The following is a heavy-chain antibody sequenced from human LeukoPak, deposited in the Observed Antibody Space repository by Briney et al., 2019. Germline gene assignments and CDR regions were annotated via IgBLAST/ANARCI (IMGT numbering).Heavy chain of an antibody. CDR1: GGPFSGYY. D-gene: IGHD2/OR15-2a*01. V-gene: IGHV4-34*01. J-gene: IGHJ3*02. CDR2: FNQSGST. CDR3: AGNMSIRGDDAFDI. Sequence: SETLSLTCAVYGGPFSGYYWCWLRQPPRKGLEWNGEFNQSGSTNYNPSLKSLVTILVDTSENQFSLKLSSLTAADTAVNYCAGNMSIRGDDAFDIWGQGTMVTASS.